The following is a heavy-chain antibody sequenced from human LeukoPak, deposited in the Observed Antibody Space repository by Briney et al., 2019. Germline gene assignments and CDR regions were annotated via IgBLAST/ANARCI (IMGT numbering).Heavy chain of an antibody. D-gene: IGHD6-6*01. CDR2: IYYSGST. V-gene: IGHV4-31*03. CDR3: ARGVSPNMYYFDY. Sequence: SQTLSLTCTVSGGSISSGGYYWSWIRQHPGKGLEWIGYIYYSGSTYYNPSLKSRVTISVDTSKNQFSLKLSSVTAADTAVYSCARGVSPNMYYFDYWGQGTLVTVSS. J-gene: IGHJ4*02. CDR1: GGSISSGGYY.